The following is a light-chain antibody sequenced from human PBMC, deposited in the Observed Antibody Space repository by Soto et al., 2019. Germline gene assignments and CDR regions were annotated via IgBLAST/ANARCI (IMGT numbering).Light chain of an antibody. CDR1: SSDIGGYNY. Sequence: QSALTQLASVYGSPGQSITISCIGTSSDIGGYNYVSWYQQHPGKAPKLIIYGVSKRPSGVPDRFSGSKSGTSASLAITGLQAEDEADYYCQSYDSSLSGVFGSGTKVTVL. V-gene: IGLV2-14*01. CDR3: QSYDSSLSGV. J-gene: IGLJ1*01. CDR2: GVS.